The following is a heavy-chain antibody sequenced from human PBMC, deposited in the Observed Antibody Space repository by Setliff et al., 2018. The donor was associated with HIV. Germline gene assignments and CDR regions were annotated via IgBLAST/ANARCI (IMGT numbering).Heavy chain of an antibody. CDR3: AKAKASYSSSWYNWFDP. D-gene: IGHD6-13*01. CDR2: VNRDGSST. CDR1: GFTFDRFW. V-gene: IGHV3-74*01. J-gene: IGHJ5*02. Sequence: PGGSLRLSCAASGFTFDRFWMHWVRQAPGKGLVWVSRVNRDGSSTTYADSVKDRFTISRDNAKNSLYLQMNSLRAEDTALYYCAKAKASYSSSWYNWFDPWGQGTLVTVSS.